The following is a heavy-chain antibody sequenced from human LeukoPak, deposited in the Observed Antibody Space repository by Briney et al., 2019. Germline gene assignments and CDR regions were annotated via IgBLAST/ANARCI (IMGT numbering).Heavy chain of an antibody. V-gene: IGHV4-31*03. D-gene: IGHD1-26*01. CDR2: IYYSGST. CDR3: ARDAPLVGVIDY. J-gene: IGHJ4*02. CDR1: GGSISSGGYY. Sequence: PSETLSLTCTVSGGSISSGGYYWSWIRQHPGKGLEWIGYIYYSGSTYYNPSLKSRVTISVDTSKNQFSLKLSSVTAADTAVYYCARDAPLVGVIDYWGQGTLVTVSS.